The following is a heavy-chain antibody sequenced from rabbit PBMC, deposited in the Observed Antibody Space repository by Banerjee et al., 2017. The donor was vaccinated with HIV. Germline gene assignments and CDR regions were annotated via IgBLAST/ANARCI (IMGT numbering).Heavy chain of an antibody. Sequence: QEQLEESGGDLVKPEGSLTLTCTASGFSFSNKYVMCWVRQAPGKGLEWIACIYTGDGNTHYASWAKGRFTISKTSSTVDLKMTSLTAADTATYFCARDAGSNWDLWGPGTLVT. J-gene: IGHJ6*01. CDR3: ARDAGSNWDL. CDR1: GFSFSNKYV. V-gene: IGHV1S45*01. CDR2: IYTGDGNT. D-gene: IGHD4-2*01.